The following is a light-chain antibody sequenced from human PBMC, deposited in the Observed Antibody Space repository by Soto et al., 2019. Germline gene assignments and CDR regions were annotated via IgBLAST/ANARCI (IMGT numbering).Light chain of an antibody. J-gene: IGKJ1*01. CDR3: QQYGSSPRT. CDR1: QSISNN. CDR2: GAS. Sequence: IVMTQSPATLSVSPGERATLSCRASQSISNNLACYQQKPGQAPRLLIYGASTRAPGITARFSGGGSGTEFTLTISSLQSEDFAVYYCQQYGSSPRTFGQGTKVDIK. V-gene: IGKV3-15*01.